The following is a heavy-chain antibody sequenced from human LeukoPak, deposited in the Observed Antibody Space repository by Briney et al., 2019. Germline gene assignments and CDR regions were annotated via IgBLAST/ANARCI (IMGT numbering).Heavy chain of an antibody. CDR1: GGSFSGYY. Sequence: SETLSLTCAVYGGSFSGYYWSWIRQPPGKGLEWIGEINHSGSTNYNPYLKSRVTISVDTSKNQFSLKLSSVTAADTAVYYCARAGFSTYDYWGQGTLVTVSS. V-gene: IGHV4-34*09. D-gene: IGHD6-13*01. CDR2: INHSGST. CDR3: ARAGFSTYDY. J-gene: IGHJ4*02.